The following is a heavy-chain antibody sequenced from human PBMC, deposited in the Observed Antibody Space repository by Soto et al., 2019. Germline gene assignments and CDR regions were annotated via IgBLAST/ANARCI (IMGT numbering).Heavy chain of an antibody. D-gene: IGHD3-3*01. CDR1: GFTFSSYA. CDR2: ISGSGGST. CDR3: AKASYNDYDFWSGYFPNDY. V-gene: IGHV3-23*01. J-gene: IGHJ4*02. Sequence: GGSLRLSCAASGFTFSSYAMSWVRQAPGKGLEWVSAISGSGGSTYYADSVKGRFTISRDNSKNTLYLQMNSLRAEDTAVYYCAKASYNDYDFWSGYFPNDYWGQGTLVTVSS.